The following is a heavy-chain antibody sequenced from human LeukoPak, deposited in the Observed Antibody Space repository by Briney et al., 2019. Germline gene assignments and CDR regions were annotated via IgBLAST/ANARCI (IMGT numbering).Heavy chain of an antibody. CDR1: GFTFSVYG. J-gene: IGHJ4*02. CDR2: ISHDGGNK. D-gene: IGHD3-3*01. CDR3: AKPRGGYYFDY. V-gene: IGHV3-30*18. Sequence: GGSLRLSCAASGFTFSVYGMHWVRQGPGKGLEWVALISHDGGNKNYTDSVKGRFTISRDNSKNTVYLQMNSLKPEDTAVYYCAKPRGGYYFDYWGQGTLVTVSS.